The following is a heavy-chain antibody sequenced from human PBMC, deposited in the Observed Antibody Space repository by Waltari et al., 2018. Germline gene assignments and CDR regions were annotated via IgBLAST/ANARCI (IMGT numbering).Heavy chain of an antibody. V-gene: IGHV3-30*02. Sequence: QVQLVESGGGVVQPGGSLRLSCAASGFTFSSYGMHWVRQAPGKGVEWVAFIRYDGSNKYNADSVKGRFTISRDNSKNTLYLQMNSRRAEDTAVYYCAKAPYCSSTSCGVGGMDVWGQGTTVTVSS. CDR2: IRYDGSNK. CDR3: AKAPYCSSTSCGVGGMDV. CDR1: GFTFSSYG. D-gene: IGHD2-2*01. J-gene: IGHJ6*02.